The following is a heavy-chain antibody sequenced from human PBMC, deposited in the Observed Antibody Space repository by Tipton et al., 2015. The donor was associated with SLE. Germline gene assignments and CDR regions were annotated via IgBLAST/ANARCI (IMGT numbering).Heavy chain of an antibody. CDR1: GGSVSSGSYY. D-gene: IGHD2-8*01. CDR2: IYYSGST. V-gene: IGHV4-61*01. CDR3: ARELTYLGAFDI. Sequence: LRLSCTVSGGSVSSGSYYWSWIRQPPGKGLEWIGYIYYSGSTNYNPSLKSRVTISVDTSKNQFSLKLSPVTAADTAVYYCARELTYLGAFDIWGQGTMVTVSS. J-gene: IGHJ3*02.